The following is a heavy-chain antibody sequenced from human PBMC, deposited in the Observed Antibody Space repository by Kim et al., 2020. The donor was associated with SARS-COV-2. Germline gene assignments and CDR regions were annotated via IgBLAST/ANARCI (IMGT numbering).Heavy chain of an antibody. CDR2: IIPIFGTA. CDR1: GGTFSSYA. V-gene: IGHV1-69*13. Sequence: SVKVSCKASGGTFSSYAISWVRQAPGQGLEWMGGIIPIFGTANYAQKFQGRVTITADESTSTAYMELSSLRSEDTAVYYCARAGGVGATYTYYYYYYGMDVWGQGTTVTVSS. J-gene: IGHJ6*02. CDR3: ARAGGVGATYTYYYYYYGMDV. D-gene: IGHD1-26*01.